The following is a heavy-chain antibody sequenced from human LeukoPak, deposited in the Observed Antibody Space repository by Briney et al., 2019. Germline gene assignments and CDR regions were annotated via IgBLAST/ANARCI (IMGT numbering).Heavy chain of an antibody. CDR2: INSDGSSA. CDR3: ARGGVGCFDY. D-gene: IGHD6-19*01. V-gene: IGHV3-74*01. Sequence: GGSLRPPLAAPGFTFRSYWIHLVRQAPGQGLVWVSHINSDGSSATYADSVKGRLTISRDNAKNTVYLQMNSLRAEDTAVYYCARGGVGCFDYWGQGALVTVSS. CDR1: GFTFRSYW. J-gene: IGHJ4*02.